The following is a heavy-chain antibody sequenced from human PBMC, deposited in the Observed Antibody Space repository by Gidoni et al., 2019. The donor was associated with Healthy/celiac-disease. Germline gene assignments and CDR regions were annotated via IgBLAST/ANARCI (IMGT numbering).Heavy chain of an antibody. CDR2: ISWDGGST. J-gene: IGHJ3*02. D-gene: IGHD2-8*01. CDR3: AKDLGYCTNGVCFSPDI. V-gene: IGHV3-43*01. CDR1: GFTFVDST. Sequence: EVQLVESGGVVVQPGGSLRLSCAASGFTFVDSTMHWVRQAPGKGLEWVSLISWDGGSTYYADSVKGRFTISRDNSKNSLYLQMNSLRTEDTALYYCAKDLGYCTNGVCFSPDIWGQGTMVTVSS.